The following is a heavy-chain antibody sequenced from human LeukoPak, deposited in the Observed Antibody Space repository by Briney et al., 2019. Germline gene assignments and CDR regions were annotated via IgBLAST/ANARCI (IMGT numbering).Heavy chain of an antibody. CDR3: ARLNYYDSSGYYMAPFDY. D-gene: IGHD3-22*01. CDR1: GYSFTSYW. CDR2: IYPGDSDT. Sequence: GESLQISCKGSGYSFTSYWIGWVRQMPGKGLEWMGIIYPGDSDTRYSPSFQGQVTISADKSISTAYLQWSSLKASDTAMYYCARLNYYDSSGYYMAPFDYWGQGTLVTVSS. V-gene: IGHV5-51*01. J-gene: IGHJ4*02.